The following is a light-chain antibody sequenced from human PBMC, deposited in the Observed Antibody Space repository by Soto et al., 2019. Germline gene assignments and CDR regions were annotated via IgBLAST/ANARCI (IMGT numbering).Light chain of an antibody. J-gene: IGKJ4*01. Sequence: DIQMTQSPSSVSASVGDRVTSTCRASQGISKWLAWYQQKPGKAPKLLISAASSLQSGVPSRFIGSGPGTDFTLSLSSLQPEEFATYYCQQANSFPLTFGGGTQVETK. CDR1: QGISKW. CDR2: AAS. CDR3: QQANSFPLT. V-gene: IGKV1-12*01.